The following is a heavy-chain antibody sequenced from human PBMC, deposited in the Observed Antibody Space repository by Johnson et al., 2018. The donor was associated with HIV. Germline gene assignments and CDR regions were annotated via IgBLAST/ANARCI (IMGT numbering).Heavy chain of an antibody. V-gene: IGHV3-33*06. D-gene: IGHD6-19*01. CDR3: AKDSFVAGTRGAFDI. CDR1: GFTFSRYG. J-gene: IGHJ3*02. CDR2: IWYDGTNK. Sequence: QVQLVESGGGLVQPGRSLRLSCEGSGFTFSRYGMHWVRQAPGKGLEWVAVIWYDGTNKYYADSVKGRFTISRDNSKNTLYLQMNSLRAEDTAVYYCAKDSFVAGTRGAFDIWGQGTMVTVSS.